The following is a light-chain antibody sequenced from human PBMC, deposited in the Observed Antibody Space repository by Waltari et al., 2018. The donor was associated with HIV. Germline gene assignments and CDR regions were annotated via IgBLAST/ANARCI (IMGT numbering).Light chain of an antibody. CDR3: AAWDDRLNLV. Sequence: QSVLTQPPSASGTPGQRATISCFGSNSNIGSNYVYWYQQLPGMAPKLPIHQNNQRPSGVSERFSGSQSCTSASLAISGLRSEDEADYYCAAWDDRLNLVFGGGTKLTVL. CDR2: QNN. CDR1: NSNIGSNY. J-gene: IGLJ2*01. V-gene: IGLV1-47*01.